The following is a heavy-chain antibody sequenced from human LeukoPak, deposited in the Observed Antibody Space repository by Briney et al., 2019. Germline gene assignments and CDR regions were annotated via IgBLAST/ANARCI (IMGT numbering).Heavy chain of an antibody. J-gene: IGHJ4*02. Sequence: GGSLRLSCAASGFTVSSNYMSWVRQAPGKGLEWVSVIYSGGSTYYADSVKGRFTISRDNSKNTLYLQMNSLRAEDTAVYYCARDLGVHPGDYWGQGTLVTVSS. CDR1: GFTVSSNY. CDR3: ARDLGVHPGDY. CDR2: IYSGGST. D-gene: IGHD2-8*01. V-gene: IGHV3-66*01.